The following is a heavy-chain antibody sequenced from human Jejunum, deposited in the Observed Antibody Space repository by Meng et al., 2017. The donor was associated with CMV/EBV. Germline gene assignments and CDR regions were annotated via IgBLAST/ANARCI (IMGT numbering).Heavy chain of an antibody. J-gene: IGHJ5*02. CDR3: ARGLDNYYDLT. D-gene: IGHD3-22*01. CDR2: INHRGDP. Sequence: QVQLQQWGAGLLKASETLSLTCEIHGGSCSGYYGSWIRQPPGKELEWIGEINHRGDPTYNPSLNSRVTISVDTSKKQVSLKLSSVTAADTAVYYCARGLDNYYDLTWGQGILVTVSS. CDR1: GGSCSGYY. V-gene: IGHV4-34*01.